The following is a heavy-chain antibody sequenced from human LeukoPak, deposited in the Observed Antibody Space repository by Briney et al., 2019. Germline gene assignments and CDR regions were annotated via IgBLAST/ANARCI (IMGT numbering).Heavy chain of an antibody. V-gene: IGHV1-69*13. D-gene: IGHD2-15*01. CDR2: IIPIFGTA. Sequence: GASVKVSCKASGGTFSSYAISWVRQAPGQGLEWMGGIIPIFGTANYAQKFQGRVTITADESTSTAYMELSSLRSEDTAVYYCASSVVAATGGFDYWGQGTLVTVSS. CDR3: ASSVVAATGGFDY. J-gene: IGHJ4*02. CDR1: GGTFSSYA.